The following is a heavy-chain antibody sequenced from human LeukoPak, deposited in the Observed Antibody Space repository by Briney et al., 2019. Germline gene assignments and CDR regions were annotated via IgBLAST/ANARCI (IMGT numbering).Heavy chain of an antibody. V-gene: IGHV3-23*01. D-gene: IGHD6-19*01. CDR3: AKAPGYSSGWYKFDP. Sequence: GGSLRLSCAASGLTFSSYGMSWVRQAPGKGLEWVSAISGSGGSTYYADSVKGRFTISRDNSKNTLYLQMNSLRAEDPAVYYCAKAPGYSSGWYKFDPWGQGTLVTVSS. J-gene: IGHJ5*02. CDR2: ISGSGGST. CDR1: GLTFSSYG.